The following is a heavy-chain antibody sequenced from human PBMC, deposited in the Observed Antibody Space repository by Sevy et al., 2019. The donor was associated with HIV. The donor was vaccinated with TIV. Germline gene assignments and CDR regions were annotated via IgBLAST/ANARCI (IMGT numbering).Heavy chain of an antibody. CDR3: ARVRFVVVVAVTLGYYGMDV. V-gene: IGHV1-2*02. CDR2: INPNSGGT. D-gene: IGHD2-15*01. Sequence: ASVKVSCKASGYTFTGYYMHWVRQAPGQGLEWMGWINPNSGGTNYAQKFQGRVTMTRDTSISTAYMELSRLRSDDTAVYYCARVRFVVVVAVTLGYYGMDVWGQGTTVTVSS. CDR1: GYTFTGYY. J-gene: IGHJ6*02.